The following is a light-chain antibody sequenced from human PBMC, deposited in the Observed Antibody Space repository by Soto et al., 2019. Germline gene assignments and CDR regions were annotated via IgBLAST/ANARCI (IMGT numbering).Light chain of an antibody. CDR3: AAWDDSLSGPV. Sequence: QSVLTQPPSASGTPGQRVTISCSGSSSNVGRNPVYWYQQVPGTAPKLLFYTNDQRPSGVPDRFSGSKSGTSASLAISGLRSEDEADYYCAAWDDSLSGPVFGGGTQLTVL. V-gene: IGLV1-47*02. CDR2: TND. J-gene: IGLJ3*02. CDR1: SSNVGRNP.